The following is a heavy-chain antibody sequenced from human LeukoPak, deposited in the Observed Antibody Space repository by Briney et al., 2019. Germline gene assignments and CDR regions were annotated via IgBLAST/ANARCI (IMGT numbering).Heavy chain of an antibody. CDR1: GFTFSDYY. J-gene: IGHJ4*02. V-gene: IGHV3-11*05. CDR2: ISSSSSYT. CDR3: AKAPTGYVPGD. D-gene: IGHD3-9*01. Sequence: PGGSLRLSCAASGFTFSDYYMSWIRQAPGKGLEWVSYISSSSSYTNYADAVRGRFTISRDNSKNTVSLQMNSLRVEDTAVYYCAKAPTGYVPGDWGQGTLVTVSS.